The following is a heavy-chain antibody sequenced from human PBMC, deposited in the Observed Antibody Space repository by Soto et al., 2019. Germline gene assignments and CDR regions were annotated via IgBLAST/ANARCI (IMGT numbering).Heavy chain of an antibody. J-gene: IGHJ3*02. CDR1: GFTFSSYD. V-gene: IGHV3-13*05. Sequence: GGSLRLSCVASGFTFSSYDMHWVRQATGKGLEWVSAIGTAGDPYYPGSVKGRFTISRENAKNSLYLQMNSLRAGDTAVYYCARAGRDPDAFDIWGQGTMVTVSS. CDR3: ARAGRDPDAFDI. CDR2: IGTAGDP.